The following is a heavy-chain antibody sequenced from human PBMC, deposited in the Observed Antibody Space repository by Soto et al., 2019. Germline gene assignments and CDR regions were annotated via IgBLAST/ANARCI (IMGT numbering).Heavy chain of an antibody. J-gene: IGHJ4*02. CDR2: ISYDGSNK. D-gene: IGHD3-22*01. CDR3: AKDQGYYYDSSGFDY. Sequence: PWGSLRLSCAASGFTFSSYGMHWVRQAPCKGLEWVAVISYDGSNKYYADSVKGRFTISRDNSKNTLYLQMNSLRAEDTAVYYCAKDQGYYYDSSGFDYWGQGTLVTVSS. CDR1: GFTFSSYG. V-gene: IGHV3-30*18.